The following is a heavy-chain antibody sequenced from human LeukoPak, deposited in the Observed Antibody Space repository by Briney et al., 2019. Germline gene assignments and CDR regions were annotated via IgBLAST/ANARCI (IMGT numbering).Heavy chain of an antibody. Sequence: SVKVSCKASGGTFSSYAISWVRQAPGQGLEWMGRIIPIPGIANYAQKFQGRVTITADKSTSTAYMELSSLRSEDTAVYYCARENAGGASAFDYWGQGTLVTVSS. D-gene: IGHD1-26*01. CDR1: GGTFSSYA. J-gene: IGHJ4*02. V-gene: IGHV1-69*04. CDR2: IIPIPGIA. CDR3: ARENAGGASAFDY.